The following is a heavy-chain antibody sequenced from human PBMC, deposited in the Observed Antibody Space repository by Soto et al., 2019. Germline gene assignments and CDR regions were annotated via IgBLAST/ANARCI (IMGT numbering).Heavy chain of an antibody. V-gene: IGHV1-8*01. J-gene: IGHJ4*02. D-gene: IGHD3-10*01. CDR2: VNPNNEDT. Sequence: QVQLVQSGAELKKPGASVKVSCKASGYTFSNYDMNWVRQATGQGPEWIGWVNPNNEDTGYEQKFQGRVTLTTDTSTTTAYMELTSLRSEDTAIYYCAKVSRKGSAIDFDYWGQGTLITVSS. CDR1: GYTFSNYD. CDR3: AKVSRKGSAIDFDY.